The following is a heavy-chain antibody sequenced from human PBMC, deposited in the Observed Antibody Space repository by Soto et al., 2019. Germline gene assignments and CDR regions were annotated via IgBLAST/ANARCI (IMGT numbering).Heavy chain of an antibody. V-gene: IGHV3-33*01. Sequence: QVQLVESGGGVVQPGRSLRLSCAASGFTFSSYGMHWVRQAPGKGLEWVAVIWYDGSNKYYADSVKGRFTISRDNSKNTLYLQMNSMRAEDTAVYYCARDSRGYFDYWGQGTLVTVSS. CDR2: IWYDGSNK. D-gene: IGHD3-10*01. CDR1: GFTFSSYG. J-gene: IGHJ4*02. CDR3: ARDSRGYFDY.